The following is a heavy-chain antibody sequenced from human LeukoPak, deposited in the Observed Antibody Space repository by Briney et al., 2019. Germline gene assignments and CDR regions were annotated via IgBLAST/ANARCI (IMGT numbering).Heavy chain of an antibody. V-gene: IGHV4-34*01. CDR1: GGSFSGYY. Sequence: SETLSLTCAVYGGSFSGYYWSWIRQPPGKGLEWIGEINHSGSTNYNPSLKSRVTISVDTSKNQFSLKLSSVTAADTAVYYCARGYCSGGSCYSSVAFDIWGQGTMVTVS. J-gene: IGHJ3*02. CDR2: INHSGST. CDR3: ARGYCSGGSCYSSVAFDI. D-gene: IGHD2-15*01.